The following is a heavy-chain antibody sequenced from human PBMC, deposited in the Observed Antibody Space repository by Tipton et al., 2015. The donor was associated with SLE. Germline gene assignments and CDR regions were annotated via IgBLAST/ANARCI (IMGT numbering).Heavy chain of an antibody. Sequence: TLSLTCTVSGGSITSHYWSWIRQPPGKGLEWIGYIYYSGNTNYNPSLKSRVTFSIDMSKNQFSLKLSSVTAADTAVYYCARAGFSAADSWGQGTLVTVPS. J-gene: IGHJ4*02. D-gene: IGHD6-13*01. CDR3: ARAGFSAADS. V-gene: IGHV4-59*11. CDR2: IYYSGNT. CDR1: GGSITSHY.